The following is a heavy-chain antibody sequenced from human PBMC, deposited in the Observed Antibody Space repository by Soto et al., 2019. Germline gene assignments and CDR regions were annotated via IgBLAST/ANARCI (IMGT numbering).Heavy chain of an antibody. D-gene: IGHD2-21*02. CDR2: VYYSGGT. V-gene: IGHV4-39*02. Sequence: SETLSLTCTVPGDFMNYTYYYWGWIRQSPGKGLEWIGSVYYSGGTYYNPSLKSRVTISVDTSKNHFSLKLSSVTAADTAVYYCARGRVYDGGDCYDYWGQGTLVTVSS. CDR1: GDFMNYTYYY. CDR3: ARGRVYDGGDCYDY. J-gene: IGHJ4*02.